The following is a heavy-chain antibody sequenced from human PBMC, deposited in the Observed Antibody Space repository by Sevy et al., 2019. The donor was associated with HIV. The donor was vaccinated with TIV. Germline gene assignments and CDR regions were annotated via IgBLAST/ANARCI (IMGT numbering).Heavy chain of an antibody. V-gene: IGHV4-59*12. J-gene: IGHJ4*02. CDR3: ARRRDYYDTSGYYYFDY. CDR2: ISYRGDT. D-gene: IGHD3-22*01. Sequence: SETLSLTCSVSGGSIVAYYWSWIRQPPGKGLEWIGYISYRGDTNYNPSLKSRVSISVDTSNNQFSRRLTSVTAADTAVYYCARRRDYYDTSGYYYFDYWGQGTLVTVSS. CDR1: GGSIVAYY.